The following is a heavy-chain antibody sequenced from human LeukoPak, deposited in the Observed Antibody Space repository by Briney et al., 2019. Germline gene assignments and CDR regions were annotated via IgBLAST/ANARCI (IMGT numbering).Heavy chain of an antibody. Sequence: GASVKVSCKASGYTFTSYDINWVRQATGQGLEWMGWMNAGNGNTKYSQKFQGRVTITRDTSASTAYMELSSLRSEDTAVYYCARDRRYDYVWGSYRYIDYWGQGTLVTVSS. D-gene: IGHD3-16*02. CDR2: MNAGNGNT. CDR1: GYTFTSYD. CDR3: ARDRRYDYVWGSYRYIDY. J-gene: IGHJ4*02. V-gene: IGHV1-3*01.